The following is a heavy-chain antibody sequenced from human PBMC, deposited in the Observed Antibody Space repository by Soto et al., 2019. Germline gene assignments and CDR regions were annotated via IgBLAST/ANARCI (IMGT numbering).Heavy chain of an antibody. J-gene: IGHJ4*02. CDR3: ARDQLKRKYYDSSGYPDY. CDR1: GYTFTGYY. V-gene: IGHV1-2*02. Sequence: ASVKVSCKASGYTFTGYYMHWVRQAPGQGLEWMGWINPNSGGTNDAQKFQGRVTMTRDTSISTAYMELSRLRSDDTAVYYCARDQLKRKYYDSSGYPDYWGQGTLVTVSS. D-gene: IGHD3-22*01. CDR2: INPNSGGT.